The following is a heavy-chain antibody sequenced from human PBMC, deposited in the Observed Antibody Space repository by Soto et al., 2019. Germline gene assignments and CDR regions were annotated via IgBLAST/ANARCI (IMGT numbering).Heavy chain of an antibody. CDR1: GGSISSYY. CDR2: IYYSGST. J-gene: IGHJ4*02. D-gene: IGHD4-4*01. Sequence: SETLSLTCTVSGGSISSYYWNWIRQPPGKGLEWIGYIYYSGSTYYNPSLKSRVTISVDTSKNQFSLKLSSVTAADTAVYYCARGMTTVTTLDYWGQGTLVTVS. CDR3: ARGMTTVTTLDY. V-gene: IGHV4-59*06.